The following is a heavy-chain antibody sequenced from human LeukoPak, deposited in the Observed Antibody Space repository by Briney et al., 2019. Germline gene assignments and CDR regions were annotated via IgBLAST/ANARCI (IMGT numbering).Heavy chain of an antibody. Sequence: PGGSLRLSCVASGFTFNSYAMNWVRQAPGKGLECISGSGGSTYYADSVKGRFTISRDNSKNTLYLQMNSLRTEDTAVYYCAKDRQWLVRRGNSFDYWGQGTLVTVSS. CDR3: AKDRQWLVRRGNSFDY. D-gene: IGHD6-19*01. J-gene: IGHJ4*02. CDR1: GFTFNSYA. V-gene: IGHV3-23*01. CDR2: ISGSGGST.